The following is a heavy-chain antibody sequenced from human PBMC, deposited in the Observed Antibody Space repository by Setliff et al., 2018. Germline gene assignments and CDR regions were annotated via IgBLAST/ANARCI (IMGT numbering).Heavy chain of an antibody. CDR1: GFTFSDAW. D-gene: IGHD3-3*01. Sequence: GGSLRLSCAASGFTFSDAWMSWVRQAPGKGLEWVGRIKSNSDGGTTDYAAPVKGRFTISRNDSKNTLYLQMNSLKTEDTAVYYCGRDVFDFRTGQGGPWGQGTRVTVSS. CDR2: IKSNSDGGTT. J-gene: IGHJ5*02. CDR3: GRDVFDFRTGQGGP. V-gene: IGHV3-15*01.